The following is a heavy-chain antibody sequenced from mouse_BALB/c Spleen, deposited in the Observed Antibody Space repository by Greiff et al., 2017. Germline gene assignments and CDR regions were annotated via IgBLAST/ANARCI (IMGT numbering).Heavy chain of an antibody. CDR2: ISSGGSYT. CDR1: GFTFSSYA. CDR3: ARPLLFFDY. Sequence: EVHLVESGGGLVKPGGSLKLSCAASGFTFSSYAMSWVRQTPEKRLEWVATISSGGSYTYYPDSVKGRFTISRDNAKNTLYLQMSSLRSEDTAMYYCARPLLFFDYWGQGTTLTVSS. J-gene: IGHJ2*01. V-gene: IGHV5-9-3*01.